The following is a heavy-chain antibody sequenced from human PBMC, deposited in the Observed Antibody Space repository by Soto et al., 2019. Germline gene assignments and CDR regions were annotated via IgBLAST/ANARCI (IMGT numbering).Heavy chain of an antibody. J-gene: IGHJ6*02. D-gene: IGHD3-16*02. V-gene: IGHV1-69*01. CDR2: IVPMLGTP. CDR1: GGTFDNFI. CDR3: RRNGSYSSSLSQYSGMDV. Sequence: QVQLVQSGAEVKEPGSSVRVSCTASGGTFDNFIMNWVRQTPGQGLEWMGGIVPMLGTPTYAEKFKCRVTISAPGSTSTMYMEATRSRSEDTAIYYCRRNGSYSSSLSQYSGMDVWGQGIRVSVSS.